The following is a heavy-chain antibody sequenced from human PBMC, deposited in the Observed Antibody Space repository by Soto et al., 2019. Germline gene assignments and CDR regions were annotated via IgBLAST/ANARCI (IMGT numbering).Heavy chain of an antibody. V-gene: IGHV1-69*13. CDR3: AREATDSGSYYGGYYYYGMDV. D-gene: IGHD1-26*01. CDR2: IIPIFGTA. Sequence: GASVKVSCKASGGTFSSYAISWVRQAPGQGLEWMGGIIPIFGTANYAQKFQGRVTITADESTSTAYMELSSLRSEDTAVYYCAREATDSGSYYGGYYYYGMDVWGQGTTVTVSS. J-gene: IGHJ6*02. CDR1: GGTFSSYA.